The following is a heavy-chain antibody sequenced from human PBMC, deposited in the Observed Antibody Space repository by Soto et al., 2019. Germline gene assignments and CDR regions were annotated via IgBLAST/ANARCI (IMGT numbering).Heavy chain of an antibody. CDR3: ARSHVRVTAANFNWFDP. Sequence: QVQLQESGPRLVKPSQTLSLTCTVSGGSISSGGYYWSWIRQHPGKGLEWIGYIYYSGSTYNNPSVKSRVTMSIDTSKNQVSLKLSSVTAADTAVYYCARSHVRVTAANFNWFDPLGQGTLVPVSS. CDR1: GGSISSGGYY. V-gene: IGHV4-31*03. CDR2: IYYSGST. J-gene: IGHJ5*02. D-gene: IGHD6-25*01.